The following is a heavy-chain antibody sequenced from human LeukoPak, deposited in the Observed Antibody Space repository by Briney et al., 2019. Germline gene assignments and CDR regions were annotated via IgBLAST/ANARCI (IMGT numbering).Heavy chain of an antibody. Sequence: RTAETLSLTCTLSGVSIRSSSYYWGWIRQPPGKGLEWIGSIYYSGSTYYNPSLKSRVTISVDTSKNQFSLKLSSVTAADTAVYYCAREMGKRTTVTNWFDPWGQGTLVTVSS. CDR2: IYYSGST. D-gene: IGHD4-17*01. CDR3: AREMGKRTTVTNWFDP. J-gene: IGHJ5*02. CDR1: GVSIRSSSYY. V-gene: IGHV4-39*07.